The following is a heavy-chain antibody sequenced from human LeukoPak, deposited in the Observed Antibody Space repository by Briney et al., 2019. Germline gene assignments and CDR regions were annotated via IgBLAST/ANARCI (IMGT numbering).Heavy chain of an antibody. CDR2: MNPNSGNT. J-gene: IGHJ6*02. CDR1: GYTFTSYD. D-gene: IGHD3-10*01. Sequence: GASVKVSCKASGYTFTSYDINWVRQATGQGLEWMGWMNPNSGNTGYAQKFQGRVTMTRNTSISTAYMELSSLRSEDPAVYYCARTYYYGSGSYYSYYYYGMDVWGQGTTVTVSS. CDR3: ARTYYYGSGSYYSYYYYGMDV. V-gene: IGHV1-8*01.